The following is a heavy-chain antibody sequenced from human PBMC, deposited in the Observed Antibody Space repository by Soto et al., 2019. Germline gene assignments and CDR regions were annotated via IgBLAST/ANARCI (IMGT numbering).Heavy chain of an antibody. J-gene: IGHJ6*02. CDR1: GYSFTSYW. CDR3: ASSPRGYCSSTSCRELGNYYGMDV. Sequence: EVQLVQSGAEVKKPGESLRISCKGSGYSFTSYWISWVRQMPGKGLEWMGRIDPSDSYTNYSPSFQGHVTISADKSISTAYLQWSSLKASDTAMCYCASSPRGYCSSTSCRELGNYYGMDVWGQGTTVTVSS. D-gene: IGHD2-2*01. CDR2: IDPSDSYT. V-gene: IGHV5-10-1*01.